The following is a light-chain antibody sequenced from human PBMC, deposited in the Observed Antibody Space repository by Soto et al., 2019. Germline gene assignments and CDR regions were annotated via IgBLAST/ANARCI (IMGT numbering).Light chain of an antibody. CDR3: QQANRFPLT. CDR2: TAS. V-gene: IGKV1-12*01. CDR1: QGISSW. Sequence: DIQMTQSPSSVSASVGDRVTITCRASQGISSWLGWYQQKPGEAPNLLIHTASSLQSGVPSRFSGSGSGTDFTLTISSLQPEDFATYFCQQANRFPLTFGGGTKVEIK. J-gene: IGKJ4*01.